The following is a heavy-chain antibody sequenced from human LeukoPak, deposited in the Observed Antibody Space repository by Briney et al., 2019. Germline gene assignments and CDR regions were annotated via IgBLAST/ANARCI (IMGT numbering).Heavy chain of an antibody. CDR1: GGSFSGYY. CDR2: INHSGST. D-gene: IGHD1-26*01. Sequence: SETLSLTCAVYGGSFSGYYWSWIRQPPGKGLEWIGEINHSGSTNYNPSLKSRVTISVDTSKNQFSLKLSSVTAADTAVYYCARLSGTSLDFDYWGQGTLVTVSS. CDR3: ARLSGTSLDFDY. V-gene: IGHV4-34*01. J-gene: IGHJ4*02.